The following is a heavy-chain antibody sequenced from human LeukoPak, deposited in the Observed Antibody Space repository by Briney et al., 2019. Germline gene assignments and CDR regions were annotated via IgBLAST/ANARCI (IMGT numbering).Heavy chain of an antibody. J-gene: IGHJ6*04. CDR3: ASYGSGSYPNYYYYGMDV. V-gene: IGHV3-30*04. CDR2: ISYDGSNK. CDR1: GFTFSSYA. Sequence: PGGSLRLSCAASGFTFSSYAMHWVRQAPGKGLEWVAVISYDGSNKYYADSVKGRFTISRDNSKNTLYLQMNSLRAEDTAAYYCASYGSGSYPNYYYYGMDVWGKGTTVTVSS. D-gene: IGHD3-10*01.